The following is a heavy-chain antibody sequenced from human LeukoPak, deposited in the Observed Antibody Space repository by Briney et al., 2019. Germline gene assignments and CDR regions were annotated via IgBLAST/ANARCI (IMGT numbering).Heavy chain of an antibody. CDR2: IYSGGST. Sequence: PGGSLRLSCAASGFSVSSNYMSWVREAPGKGLEWVSVIYSGGSTYYADSVKGRFTISRDNSKNTLYLQMNSLRAEDTAVYYCARPNSSGWYLDYWGQGTLVTVSS. D-gene: IGHD6-19*01. CDR3: ARPNSSGWYLDY. J-gene: IGHJ4*02. CDR1: GFSVSSNY. V-gene: IGHV3-53*01.